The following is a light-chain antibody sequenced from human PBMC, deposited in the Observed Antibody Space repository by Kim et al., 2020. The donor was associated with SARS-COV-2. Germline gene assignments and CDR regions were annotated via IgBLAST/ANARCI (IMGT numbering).Light chain of an antibody. CDR1: SGHSTYA. Sequence: SVKLTCTLSSGHSTYAIAWHQQQPEKGPRYLMKVDSDGSHNKGDGIPDRFSGSSSGAERYLTISSLQSEDEADYYCQTWDTGIRVFGGGTQLTVL. CDR2: VDSDGSH. CDR3: QTWDTGIRV. V-gene: IGLV4-69*01. J-gene: IGLJ3*02.